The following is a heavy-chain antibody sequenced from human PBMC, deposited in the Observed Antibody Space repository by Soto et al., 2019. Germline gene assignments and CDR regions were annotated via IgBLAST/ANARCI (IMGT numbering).Heavy chain of an antibody. V-gene: IGHV4-61*01. CDR2: IYYSGST. CDR1: GGSVSSGSYY. Sequence: SETLSLTCTVSGGSVSSGSYYWSWIRQPPGKGLEWIGYIYYSGSTNYNPSLKSRVTISVDTSKNQFSLKLSSVTAADTAVYYCAKDPGIAARLSYFDYWGQGTLVTVSS. CDR3: AKDPGIAARLSYFDY. J-gene: IGHJ4*02. D-gene: IGHD6-6*01.